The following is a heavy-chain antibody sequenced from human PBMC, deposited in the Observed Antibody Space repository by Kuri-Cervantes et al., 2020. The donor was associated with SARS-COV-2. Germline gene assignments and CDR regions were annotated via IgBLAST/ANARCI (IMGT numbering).Heavy chain of an antibody. D-gene: IGHD3-10*01. CDR3: AKDRRGSGPFDY. Sequence: GGSLRLSCAASGFTFSSYWMSWVRQAPGKGLEWVANIKQDGSEKYYVDSVKGRFTISRDNSKNTLYLQMNSLRAEDTAVYYCAKDRRGSGPFDYWGQGTLVTDSS. J-gene: IGHJ4*02. V-gene: IGHV3-7*01. CDR2: IKQDGSEK. CDR1: GFTFSSYW.